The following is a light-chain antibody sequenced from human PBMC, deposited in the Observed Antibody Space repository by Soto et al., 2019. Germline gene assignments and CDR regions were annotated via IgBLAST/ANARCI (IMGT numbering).Light chain of an antibody. CDR3: CSFAGSYTLYV. CDR1: SSDVGGYSY. CDR2: DVS. Sequence: QSALTQPRSVSGSPGQSVTISCTGTSSDVGGYSYVSWFQQHPGKAPKLMIYDVSKRPSGVPDRFSGSKSGNTASLTISGLQAEDEADYYCCSFAGSYTLYVFGTGNKLTVL. V-gene: IGLV2-11*01. J-gene: IGLJ1*01.